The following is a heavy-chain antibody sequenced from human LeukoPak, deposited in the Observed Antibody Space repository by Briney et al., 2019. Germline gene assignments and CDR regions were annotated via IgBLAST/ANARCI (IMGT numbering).Heavy chain of an antibody. CDR1: GGSISSSSYY. V-gene: IGHV4-39*01. Sequence: SETLSLTCTVSGGSISSSSYYWGWIRQPPGKGLEWIGSIYYSGSTYYNPSLKSRVTISVDTSKNQFSLKLSSVTAADTAVYYCASPGYSGYDLNGGSDAFDIWGQGTMVTVSS. CDR3: ASPGYSGYDLNGGSDAFDI. CDR2: IYYSGST. D-gene: IGHD5-12*01. J-gene: IGHJ3*02.